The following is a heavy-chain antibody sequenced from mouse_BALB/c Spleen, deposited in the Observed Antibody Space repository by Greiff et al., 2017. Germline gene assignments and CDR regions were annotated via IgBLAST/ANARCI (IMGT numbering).Heavy chain of an antibody. V-gene: IGHV1-69*02. CDR3: ARRRYDYYAMDY. CDR1: GYTFTSYW. CDR2: IDPSDSYT. Sequence: VQLQQPGAELVKPGASVKLSCKASGYTFTSYWMHWVKQRPGQGLEWIGEIDPSDSYTNYNQKFKGKATLTVDKSSSTSYMQLSSLTSEDSAVYYCARRRYDYYAMDYWGQGTSVTVSS. D-gene: IGHD1-1*02. J-gene: IGHJ4*01.